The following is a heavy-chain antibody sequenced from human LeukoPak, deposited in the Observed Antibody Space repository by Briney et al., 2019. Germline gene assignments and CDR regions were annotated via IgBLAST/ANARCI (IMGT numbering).Heavy chain of an antibody. J-gene: IGHJ4*02. D-gene: IGHD2-8*01. V-gene: IGHV3-23*01. CDR1: GFTFSSYG. Sequence: GGSLRLSCADSGFTFSSYGMSGVRQAPGKGLEWVSAISGSGGSTYYADSVKGRFTISRDNSKNTLYLQMNSLRAEDTAVYYCAKDLGTNFDYWGQGTLVTVSS. CDR2: ISGSGGST. CDR3: AKDLGTNFDY.